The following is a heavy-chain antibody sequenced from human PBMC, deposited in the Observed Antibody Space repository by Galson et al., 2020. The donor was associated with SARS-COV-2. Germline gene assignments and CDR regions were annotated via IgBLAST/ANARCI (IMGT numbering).Heavy chain of an antibody. V-gene: IGHV3-21*01. CDR3: ARTGTPHYYYSYYMDV. D-gene: IGHD6-13*01. Sequence: GGSLRLSCAASGFTFSSYTMNWVRQVPGTGLEWVSPITTSSTYIDYSDSVRGRFTISRDNAKNSLYLQMNSLRAGDTAVYFCARTGTPHYYYSYYMDVWGQGTMVTV. J-gene: IGHJ6*03. CDR2: ITTSSTYI. CDR1: GFTFSSYT.